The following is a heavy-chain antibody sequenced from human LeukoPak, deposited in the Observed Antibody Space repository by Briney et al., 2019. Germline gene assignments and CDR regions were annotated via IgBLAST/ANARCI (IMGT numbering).Heavy chain of an antibody. D-gene: IGHD3-10*01. V-gene: IGHV3-48*01. Sequence: HSGGSLRLSCATSGLIFSTYKMNWVRQAPGKGLEWISFIDSSSSTIYYADSVKGRFTISRDNAKNSLYLQMNSLRVEDTAIYYCARDGRVGEFLSAPGYWGQGTRVTVSS. J-gene: IGHJ4*02. CDR1: GLIFSTYK. CDR2: IDSSSSTI. CDR3: ARDGRVGEFLSAPGY.